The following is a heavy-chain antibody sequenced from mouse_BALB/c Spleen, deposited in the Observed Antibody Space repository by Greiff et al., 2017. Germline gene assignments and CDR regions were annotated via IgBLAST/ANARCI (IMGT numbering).Heavy chain of an antibody. CDR3: ARRYGDH. Sequence: EVQVVESGGDLVKPGGSLKLSCAASGFTFSSYGMSWVRQTPDKRLEWVATISSGGSYTYYPDSVKGRFTISRDNAKNTLYLQMSSLKSEDTAMYYCARRYGDHWGQGTLVTVSA. V-gene: IGHV5-6*01. CDR1: GFTFSSYG. D-gene: IGHD2-13*01. CDR2: ISSGGSYT. J-gene: IGHJ3*01.